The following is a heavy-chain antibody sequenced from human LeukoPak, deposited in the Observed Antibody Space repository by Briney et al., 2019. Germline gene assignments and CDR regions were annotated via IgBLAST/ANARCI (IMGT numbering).Heavy chain of an antibody. V-gene: IGHV3-48*02. D-gene: IGHD6-6*01. J-gene: IGHJ5*02. CDR3: ARSANPGVHDFDP. CDR2: ISSSSKI. CDR1: GFTFSSYA. Sequence: PGGSLRLSCAASGFTFSSYAMAWVRQTPGKGLEWLSYISSSSKINYADSVKGRFTFSRDNAKNSLYLQMNSLRDEDTAVYYCARSANPGVHDFDPWGQGTLVTVSS.